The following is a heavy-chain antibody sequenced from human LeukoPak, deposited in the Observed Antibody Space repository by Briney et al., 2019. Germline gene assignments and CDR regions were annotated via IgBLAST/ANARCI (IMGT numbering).Heavy chain of an antibody. CDR1: GGSISSYY. CDR3: ARLGIVVVPAAISAGQDYYYYYYMDV. D-gene: IGHD2-2*03. CDR2: IYTSGST. V-gene: IGHV4-4*07. J-gene: IGHJ6*03. Sequence: SETLSPTCTVSGGSISSYYWSWIRQPAGKGLEWIGRIYTSGSTNYNPSLKSRVTMSVDTSKNQFSLKLSSVTAADTAVYYCARLGIVVVPAAISAGQDYYYYYYMDVWGKGTTVAVSS.